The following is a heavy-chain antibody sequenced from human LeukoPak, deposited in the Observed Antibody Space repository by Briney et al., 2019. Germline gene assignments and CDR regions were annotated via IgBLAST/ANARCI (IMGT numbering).Heavy chain of an antibody. V-gene: IGHV3-23*01. D-gene: IGHD6-13*01. J-gene: IGHJ5*02. Sequence: PGGSLRLSCAASGFTFSTYVMVWVRRAPEKGLEWVSSISVSGSNTFYTDSVKGRFTISRDNSKNTLDLQMDSLRAEDTAIYYCAKENLLPAGGTLGPWGQGTLVTVSS. CDR3: AKENLLPAGGTLGP. CDR1: GFTFSTYV. CDR2: ISVSGSNT.